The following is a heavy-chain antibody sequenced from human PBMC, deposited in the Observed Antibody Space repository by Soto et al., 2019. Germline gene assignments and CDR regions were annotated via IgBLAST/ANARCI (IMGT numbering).Heavy chain of an antibody. J-gene: IGHJ4*02. V-gene: IGHV4-39*01. CDR3: ASLTYSYDSSGYYSYYFAY. Sequence: SETLSLTCTVSGGSISSSSYYWGWIRQPPGKGLEWIGSIYYSGSTYYNPSLKSRVTISVDTSKNQFSLKLSSVTAADTAVYYCASLTYSYDSSGYYSYYFAYWGQGTLVTVSP. CDR2: IYYSGST. CDR1: GGSISSSSYY. D-gene: IGHD3-22*01.